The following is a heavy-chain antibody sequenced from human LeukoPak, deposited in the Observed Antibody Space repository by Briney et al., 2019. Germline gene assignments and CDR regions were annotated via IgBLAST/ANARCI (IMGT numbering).Heavy chain of an antibody. CDR2: IYYSGST. V-gene: IGHV4-59*01. J-gene: IGHJ4*02. CDR3: ARGGGSYYGFFDY. CDR1: GVSISSYY. Sequence: SETLSLTCTVSGVSISSYYWSWIRQPPGKGLEWIGCIYYSGSTNYNPSLKSRVTISVDTSKNQFSLKLSSVTAADTAVYYCARGGGSYYGFFDYWGQGTLVTVSS. D-gene: IGHD1-26*01.